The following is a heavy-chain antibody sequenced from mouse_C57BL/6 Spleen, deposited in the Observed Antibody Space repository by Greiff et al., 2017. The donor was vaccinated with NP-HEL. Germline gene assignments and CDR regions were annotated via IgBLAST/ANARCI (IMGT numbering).Heavy chain of an antibody. J-gene: IGHJ3*01. CDR2: ISSGSSTI. CDR3: ARSYYGSSTGFAY. D-gene: IGHD1-1*01. Sequence: DVMPVESGGGLVKPGGSLKLSCAASGFTFSDYGMHWVRQAPEKGLEWVAYISSGSSTIYYADTVKGRFTISRDNAKNTLFLQMTSLRSEDTAMYYCARSYYGSSTGFAYWGQGTLVTVSA. V-gene: IGHV5-17*01. CDR1: GFTFSDYG.